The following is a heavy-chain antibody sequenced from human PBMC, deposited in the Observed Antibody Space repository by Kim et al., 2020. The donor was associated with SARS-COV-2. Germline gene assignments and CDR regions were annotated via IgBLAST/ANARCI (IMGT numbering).Heavy chain of an antibody. D-gene: IGHD1-26*01. CDR2: ISYDGRNE. CDR1: GFTFSNYG. Sequence: GGSLRLSCAASGFTFSNYGMHWVRQAPGKGLKCVAGISYDGRNEYYAVSVKGRFTISRDNSKNTLYLQMNSLRAEDTAVYFCARVLGGIDNWGQGTLVTV. J-gene: IGHJ4*02. V-gene: IGHV3-33*01. CDR3: ARVLGGIDN.